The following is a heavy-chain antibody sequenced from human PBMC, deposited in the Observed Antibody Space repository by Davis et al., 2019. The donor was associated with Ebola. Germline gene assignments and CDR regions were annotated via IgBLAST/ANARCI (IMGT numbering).Heavy chain of an antibody. V-gene: IGHV4-34*01. CDR2: INHSGST. D-gene: IGHD4-17*01. CDR1: GGSLYNYY. CDR3: ARTTKTNIEDSGLGYNSFDA. J-gene: IGHJ5*02. Sequence: MPSETLSLTCTVSGGSLYNYYWSWFRQPPGKGLEWIGEINHSGSTNYNPSLRSRAAISVDSSKNQFSLKVNSVTAADTATYYCARTTKTNIEDSGLGYNSFDAWGQGTLVTVSS.